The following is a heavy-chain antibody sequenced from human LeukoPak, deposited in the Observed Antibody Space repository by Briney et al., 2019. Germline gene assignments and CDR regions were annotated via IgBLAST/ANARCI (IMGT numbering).Heavy chain of an antibody. D-gene: IGHD3-10*01. Sequence: RPGGSLRLSCAASGFTFSSYAMSWVRQAPGEGLEWVSAISGSGGSTYYADSVKGRFTISRDNSKNTLYLQMNSLRAEDTAVYYCAKDSPYGSGSFDYWGQGTLVTVSS. CDR2: ISGSGGST. CDR3: AKDSPYGSGSFDY. CDR1: GFTFSSYA. V-gene: IGHV3-23*01. J-gene: IGHJ4*02.